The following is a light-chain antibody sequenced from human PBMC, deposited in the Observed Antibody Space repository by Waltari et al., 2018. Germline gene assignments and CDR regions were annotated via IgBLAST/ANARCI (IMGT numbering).Light chain of an antibody. CDR3: TSFTSSRTYV. J-gene: IGLJ1*01. V-gene: IGLV2-14*03. CDR1: SSDVGGYDY. CDR2: DVS. Sequence: QSALTQPVSVSGSPGQSIAISCTGTSSDVGGYDYVFWYQQHPGKVPKLRIYDVSARPSGVSNRFSGSKSGNTASLTISGLQAEDEADYYCTSFTSSRTYVYGTGTKVTVL.